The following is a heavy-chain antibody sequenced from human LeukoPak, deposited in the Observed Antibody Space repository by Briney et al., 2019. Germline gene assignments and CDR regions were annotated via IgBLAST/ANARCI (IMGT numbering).Heavy chain of an antibody. CDR1: GYSVSSGYY. J-gene: IGHJ6*03. CDR2: IYHSGST. Sequence: SETLSLTCTVSGYSVSSGYYWGWIRQPPGKGLEWIGSIYHSGSTYYNPSLKSRVTISVDTSKNQFSLRLSSVTAADTAVYYCARDWDGGENYYYMDVWGKGTTVTVSS. CDR3: ARDWDGGENYYYMDV. D-gene: IGHD1-26*01. V-gene: IGHV4-38-2*02.